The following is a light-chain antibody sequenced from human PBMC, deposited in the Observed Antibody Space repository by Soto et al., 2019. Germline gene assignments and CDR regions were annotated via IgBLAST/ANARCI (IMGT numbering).Light chain of an antibody. V-gene: IGKV1-5*03. CDR3: QQYNDYSTWT. CDR2: KAS. Sequence: IQMTQSPSTLSGSVGDRVTITCRASQTISSWLAWYQQKPGKAPKLLIYKASTLKSGVPSRFSGSGSGTEFTLTISSLQPDDFATYYCQQYNDYSTWTFGQGTKVDIK. CDR1: QTISSW. J-gene: IGKJ1*01.